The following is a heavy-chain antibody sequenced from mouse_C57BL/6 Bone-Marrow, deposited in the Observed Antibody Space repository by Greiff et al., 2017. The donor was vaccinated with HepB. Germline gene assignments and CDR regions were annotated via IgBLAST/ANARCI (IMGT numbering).Heavy chain of an antibody. J-gene: IGHJ4*01. V-gene: IGHV1-55*01. CDR3: ARDYGSSGGALDY. CDR2: VFPGSGGS. CDR1: GYTFTSYW. D-gene: IGHD1-1*01. Sequence: SCKASGYTFTSYWITWVRQRPGQGLEWIGDVFPGSGGSNNNEKFKRRATLTVDTSSSTAYMQLSSLTSEDSAVYYCARDYGSSGGALDYWGQGTSVTVSS.